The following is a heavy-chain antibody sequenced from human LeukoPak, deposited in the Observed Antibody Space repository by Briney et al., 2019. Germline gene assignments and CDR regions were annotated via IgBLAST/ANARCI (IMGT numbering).Heavy chain of an antibody. D-gene: IGHD6-6*01. V-gene: IGHV3-7*01. CDR2: IKQDGSEK. CDR1: GFTFTHSW. Sequence: GGSLRLSCAASGFTFTHSWMSWVRQAPGKGLEWVANIKQDGSEKYYVDSVEGRFTISRDNAKNSVSLQMNSLRAEDTAVYYCMAESSSPWEGYWGQGTLVTVSS. CDR3: MAESSSPWEGY. J-gene: IGHJ4*02.